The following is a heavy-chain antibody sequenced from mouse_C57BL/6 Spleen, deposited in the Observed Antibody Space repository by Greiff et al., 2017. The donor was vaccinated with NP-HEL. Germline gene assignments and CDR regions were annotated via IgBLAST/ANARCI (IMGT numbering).Heavy chain of an antibody. J-gene: IGHJ4*01. V-gene: IGHV1-69*01. CDR1: GYTFTSYW. D-gene: IGHD1-1*01. CDR2: IDPSDSYT. Sequence: QVQLQQPGAELVMPGASVKLSCKASGYTFTSYWMHWVKQRPGQGLEWIGEIDPSDSYTNYNQKFKGKSTLTVDKSSSTAYMQLSSLTSEDSAVYYCVTTVVATDAMDYWGQGTSVTVSS. CDR3: VTTVVATDAMDY.